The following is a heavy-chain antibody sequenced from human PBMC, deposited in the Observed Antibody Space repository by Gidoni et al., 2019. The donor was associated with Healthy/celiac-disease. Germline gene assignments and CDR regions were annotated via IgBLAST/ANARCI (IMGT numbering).Heavy chain of an antibody. J-gene: IGHJ4*02. CDR1: GFTFSRYR. D-gene: IGHD1-1*01. Sequence: EVHLVESGGGLVQPGGSLRLSCAASGFTFSRYRMNWVRQAPGKGLEWVSYISSSSSTIYYADSVKGRFTISRDNAKNSLYLQMNSLRDEDTAVYYCARAVGIGRWLQLQRGFDYWGQGTLVTVSS. CDR2: ISSSSSTI. V-gene: IGHV3-48*02. CDR3: ARAVGIGRWLQLQRGFDY.